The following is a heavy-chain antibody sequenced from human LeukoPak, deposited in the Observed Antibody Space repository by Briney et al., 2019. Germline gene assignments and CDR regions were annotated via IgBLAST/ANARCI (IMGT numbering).Heavy chain of an antibody. CDR3: AMATMVRGVMSFDY. D-gene: IGHD3-10*01. CDR2: MNPNSGNT. CDR1: GYTFTSYD. V-gene: IGHV1-8*01. J-gene: IGHJ4*02. Sequence: GASVKVSCKASGYTFTSYDINWVRQATGQGLEWMGWMNPNSGNTGYAQKFQGRVTMTRNTSISTAYMELSSLRSEDTAVYYCAMATMVRGVMSFDYWGQGTLVTVSS.